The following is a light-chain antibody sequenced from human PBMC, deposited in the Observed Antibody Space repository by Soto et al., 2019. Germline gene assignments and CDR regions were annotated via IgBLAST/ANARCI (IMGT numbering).Light chain of an antibody. CDR1: SSDVGGYNY. CDR3: SSYTRSSTYV. J-gene: IGLJ1*01. Sequence: QSALTQPASVSGSPGQSITIACTGTSSDVGGYNYVSWYQQHPGKAPRLVISDVSNRPSGVSNRFSGSKSGNSASLTISGLEAEDEDDYYCSSYTRSSTYVFGTGTKVTVL. V-gene: IGLV2-14*01. CDR2: DVS.